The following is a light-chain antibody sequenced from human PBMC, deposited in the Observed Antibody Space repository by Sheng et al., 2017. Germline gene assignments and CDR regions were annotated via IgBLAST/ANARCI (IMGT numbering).Light chain of an antibody. Sequence: EIVLTQSPGTLSLSPGERATLSCRASQSISSSYLGWYQQKPGQAPRLIIYGASSRATGIPDRFSGTGSGTDFTLTISRLEPEDFAVYYCQQFLTFGGGTKVEIK. CDR3: QQFLT. V-gene: IGKV3-20*01. CDR1: QSISSSY. J-gene: IGKJ4*01. CDR2: GAS.